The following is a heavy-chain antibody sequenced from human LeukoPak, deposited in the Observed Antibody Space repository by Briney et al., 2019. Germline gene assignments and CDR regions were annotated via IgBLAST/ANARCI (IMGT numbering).Heavy chain of an antibody. V-gene: IGHV3-15*07. CDR3: TTEKDY. CDR2: IRSKTDGETT. Sequence: GGSLRLSCAASGFTFSKAWMNWVRQAPGKGLEWVGRIRSKTDGETTDYAAPVKGRFSISRDDSKNTVYLQMNSLKTGDAAVYYCTTEKDYWGQGTLVTVSS. CDR1: GFTFSKAW. J-gene: IGHJ4*02.